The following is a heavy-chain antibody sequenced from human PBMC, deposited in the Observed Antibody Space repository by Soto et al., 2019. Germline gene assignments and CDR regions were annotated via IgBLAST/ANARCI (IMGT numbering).Heavy chain of an antibody. Sequence: QVQLVESGGGVVQPGRSLRLSCAASGFTFSSYGMHWVRQAPGKGLEWVAVISYDGSNKYYADSVKGRFTISRDNSKNTLYLQMNSLRAEDTAVYYCAKDVVVAANYYYGMDVWGQGTTVTVSS. CDR2: ISYDGSNK. D-gene: IGHD2-15*01. J-gene: IGHJ6*02. CDR3: AKDVVVAANYYYGMDV. V-gene: IGHV3-30*18. CDR1: GFTFSSYG.